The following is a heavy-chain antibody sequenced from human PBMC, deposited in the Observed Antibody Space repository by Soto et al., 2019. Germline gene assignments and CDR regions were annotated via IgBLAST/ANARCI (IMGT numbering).Heavy chain of an antibody. CDR1: GGSISSSNW. V-gene: IGHV4-4*02. J-gene: IGHJ5*02. CDR3: ASSGEYYDILTGYYNVRWFDP. CDR2: IYHSGST. D-gene: IGHD3-9*01. Sequence: QVQLQESGPGLVKPSGTLSLTCAVSGGSISSSNWWSWVRQPPGKGLEWIGEIYHSGSTNYNQSLKSRVTISVDKSKNQFSLKLSSVTAADTAVYYCASSGEYYDILTGYYNVRWFDPWGQGTLVTVSS.